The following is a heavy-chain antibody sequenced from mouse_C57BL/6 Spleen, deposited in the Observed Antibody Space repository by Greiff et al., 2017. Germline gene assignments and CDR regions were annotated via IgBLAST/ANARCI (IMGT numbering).Heavy chain of an antibody. CDR2: IRNKANGYTT. CDR1: GFTFTDYY. J-gene: IGHJ1*03. D-gene: IGHD1-1*01. CDR3: ASLITTAPYWYFDV. Sequence: EVMLVESGGGLVQPGGSLSLSCAASGFTFTDYYMSWVRQPPGKALEWLGFIRNKANGYTTEYSASVKGRFTISRDNSQSILYLQMNALRAEDSATYYCASLITTAPYWYFDVWGTGTTVTVSS. V-gene: IGHV7-3*01.